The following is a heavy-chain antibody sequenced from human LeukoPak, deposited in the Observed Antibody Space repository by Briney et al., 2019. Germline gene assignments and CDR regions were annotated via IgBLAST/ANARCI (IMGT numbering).Heavy chain of an antibody. V-gene: IGHV4-59*01. Sequence: SETLSLTCTVSGVSISSYYWSWIRQPPGKGLEWIGYIYYSGSTNYNPSLKSRVTISVDTSKNQFSLKLSSVTAADTAVYYCSRDPTRSGLDYWGQGTLVTVSS. CDR2: IYYSGST. CDR1: GVSISSYY. CDR3: SRDPTRSGLDY. D-gene: IGHD4-11*01. J-gene: IGHJ4*02.